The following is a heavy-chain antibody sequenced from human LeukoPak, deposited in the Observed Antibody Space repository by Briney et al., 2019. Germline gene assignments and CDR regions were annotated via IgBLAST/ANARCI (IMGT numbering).Heavy chain of an antibody. CDR1: AFTLSSYE. V-gene: IGHV3-48*03. Sequence: SLTLSCTAPAFTLSSYEMNWVRQAPTKGLEWVSYISSIGSTIYYADSVEGRFTISRDNAKNSLYLQMNSLRAEDTAVYYCARVVVIKGLDYWGQGTLVTVSS. CDR2: ISSIGSTI. D-gene: IGHD3-22*01. J-gene: IGHJ4*02. CDR3: ARVVVIKGLDY.